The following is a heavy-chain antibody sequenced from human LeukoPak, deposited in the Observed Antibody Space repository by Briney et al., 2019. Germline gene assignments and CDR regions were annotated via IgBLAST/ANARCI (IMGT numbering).Heavy chain of an antibody. CDR1: GFTFSSYS. CDR3: ASRPYGSGSFDY. D-gene: IGHD3-10*01. CDR2: ISSSSSYI. V-gene: IGHV3-21*01. J-gene: IGHJ4*02. Sequence: GGSLRLSCAPSGFTFSSYSMNWVRQAPGKGLEWVSSISSSSSYIYYADSVKGRFTISRDNAKNSLYLQMNSLRAEDTAVYYCASRPYGSGSFDYWGQGTLVTVSS.